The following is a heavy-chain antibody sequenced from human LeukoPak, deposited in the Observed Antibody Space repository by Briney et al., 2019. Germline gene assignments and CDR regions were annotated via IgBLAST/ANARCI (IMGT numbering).Heavy chain of an antibody. D-gene: IGHD3-22*01. J-gene: IGHJ4*02. Sequence: GGALRLSCAASGCTCSDSCMNGIRRAPGKGLEWLSYISHSGSTLAYAEYVRGRFTISRDNATHSLYLQITSLRAEDTAVYYCARGDSSGVPDYWGQGTLVTVSS. CDR2: ISHSGSTL. V-gene: IGHV3-11*01. CDR1: GCTCSDSC. CDR3: ARGDSSGVPDY.